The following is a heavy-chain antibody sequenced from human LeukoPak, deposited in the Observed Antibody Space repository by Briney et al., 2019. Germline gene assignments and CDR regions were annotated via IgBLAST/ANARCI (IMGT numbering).Heavy chain of an antibody. CDR1: GFTFSNYA. D-gene: IGHD3-16*01. Sequence: GGSLRLSCAASGFTFSNYAMSWVRQAPGKGLEWVSSMSGSGGSTTYADSVKGRFTISRDNAKNTVYLQMNSLRAEDTAVYYCAAGGFKLNYWGQGTLVTVSS. V-gene: IGHV3-23*01. CDR3: AAGGFKLNY. CDR2: MSGSGGST. J-gene: IGHJ4*02.